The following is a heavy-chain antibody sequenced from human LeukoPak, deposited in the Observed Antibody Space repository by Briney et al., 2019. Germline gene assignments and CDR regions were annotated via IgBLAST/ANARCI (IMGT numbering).Heavy chain of an antibody. Sequence: ASVKVSCKASGYTFTGYYMHWVRQAPGQRLEWMGWINPNSGGTNYAQKFQCRVTMTRDTSISTAYMELSRLRSDDTAVYYCARTDSRGLEIVDYWGQGTMVTVSS. D-gene: IGHD3-22*01. J-gene: IGHJ4*02. CDR2: INPNSGGT. CDR1: GYTFTGYY. V-gene: IGHV1-2*02. CDR3: ARTDSRGLEIVDY.